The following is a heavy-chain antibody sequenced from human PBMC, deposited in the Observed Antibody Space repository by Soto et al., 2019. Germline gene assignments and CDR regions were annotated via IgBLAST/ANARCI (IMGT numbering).Heavy chain of an antibody. V-gene: IGHV1-3*01. CDR3: ASGNVNDFWSGYLYDSFDI. Sequence: GASVKVSCKASGYTFTSYAMHWVRQAPGQGLAWMGWINAGNGNTKYSQKFQGRVTITRDTAASTAYMELSSLRSEDTAVYYCASGNVNDFWSGYLYDSFDIWGQGTLVTVSS. J-gene: IGHJ3*02. CDR2: INAGNGNT. D-gene: IGHD3-3*01. CDR1: GYTFTSYA.